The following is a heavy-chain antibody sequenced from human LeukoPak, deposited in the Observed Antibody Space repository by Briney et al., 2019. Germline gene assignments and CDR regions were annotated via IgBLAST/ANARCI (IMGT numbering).Heavy chain of an antibody. V-gene: IGHV1-2*02. D-gene: IGHD6-19*01. CDR3: ARVIAVAAIECGFDP. CDR1: GYTFTGHY. J-gene: IGHJ5*02. Sequence: ASVKVSCKASGYTFTGHYMHWVRQAPGQGLEWMGWINPKSGVTNYAQNFQGRATMTRDTSITTAYMELSRLTSDDTAVYYCARVIAVAAIECGFDPWGQGTLVTVSS. CDR2: INPKSGVT.